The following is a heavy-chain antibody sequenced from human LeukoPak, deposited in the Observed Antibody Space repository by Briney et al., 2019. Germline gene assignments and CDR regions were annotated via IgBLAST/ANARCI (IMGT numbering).Heavy chain of an antibody. CDR2: ISSSSSYI. CDR3: ARQKRGYYFDY. J-gene: IGHJ4*02. CDR1: GFTFSSYS. Sequence: GGSLRLSCAASGFTFSSYSMNWLRQAPGKGLEWVSSISSSSSYIYYADSVKGRFTISRDNAKNSLYLQMNSLRAEDTAVYYCARQKRGYYFDYWGQGTLVTVSS. V-gene: IGHV3-21*01.